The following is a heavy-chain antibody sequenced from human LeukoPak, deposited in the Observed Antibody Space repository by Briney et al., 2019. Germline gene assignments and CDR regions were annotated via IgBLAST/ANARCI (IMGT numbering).Heavy chain of an antibody. V-gene: IGHV4-59*01. Sequence: SETLSLTCTVSSGSISSYYWSWIRQPPGKGLEWIGYIYYSGSTNYNPSLKSRVTISVDTSKNQFYLKLSSVTAADTAVYYCARDQRGSTGTFDYWGQGTLVTVSS. J-gene: IGHJ4*02. CDR1: SGSISSYY. CDR2: IYYSGST. CDR3: ARDQRGSTGTFDY. D-gene: IGHD1-14*01.